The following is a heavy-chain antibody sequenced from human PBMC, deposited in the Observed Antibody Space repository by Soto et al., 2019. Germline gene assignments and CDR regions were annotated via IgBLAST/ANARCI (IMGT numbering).Heavy chain of an antibody. CDR1: GYSFTSYW. V-gene: IGHV5-10-1*01. J-gene: IGHJ5*02. D-gene: IGHD6-13*01. CDR3: ARPGIAAAGPGGWFDP. CDR2: IDRSDSYT. Sequence: GESLKISCKGSGYSFTSYWISWVRQMPGKGLEWMGRIDRSDSYTNYSPSFQGHVTMSADKSISTAYLQWSSLKASDTGMYYCARPGIAAAGPGGWFDPWGQGTLVTVSS.